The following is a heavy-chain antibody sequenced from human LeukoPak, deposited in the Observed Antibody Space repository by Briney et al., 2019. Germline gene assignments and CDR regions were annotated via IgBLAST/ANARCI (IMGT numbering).Heavy chain of an antibody. CDR1: GYTFTSYY. J-gene: IGHJ3*02. D-gene: IGHD3-22*01. CDR3: ARGGIVVGTLSDAFDI. V-gene: IGHV1-46*01. CDR2: INPSGGRT. Sequence: ASVKVSCKASGYTFTSYYMHWVRQAPGQGLEWMGIINPSGGRTSYAQKFQGRVTMTRDTSTSTVYMELSSLRSEDTAVYYCARGGIVVGTLSDAFDIWGQGTMVTVSS.